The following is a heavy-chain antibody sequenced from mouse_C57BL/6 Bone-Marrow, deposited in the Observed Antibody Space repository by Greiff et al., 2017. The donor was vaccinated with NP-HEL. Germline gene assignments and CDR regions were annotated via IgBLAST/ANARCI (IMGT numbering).Heavy chain of an antibody. CDR2: IDPETGGT. CDR1: GYTFTDYE. J-gene: IGHJ2*01. Sequence: VQVVESGAELVRPGASVTLSCKASGYTFTDYEMHWVKQTPVHGLEWIGAIDPETGGTAYNQKFKGKAILTADKSSSTAYMELRSLTSEDSAVYYCTRYRTDYWGQGTTLTVSS. D-gene: IGHD2-12*01. CDR3: TRYRTDY. V-gene: IGHV1-15*01.